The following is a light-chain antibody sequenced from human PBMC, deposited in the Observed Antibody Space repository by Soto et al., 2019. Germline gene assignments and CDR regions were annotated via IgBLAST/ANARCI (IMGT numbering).Light chain of an antibody. J-gene: IGLJ3*02. Sequence: QSVLTRPPSASGTPGQRVTISCSGSSSNIGSNYVYWYRQLPGTAPNVLIYRNDERPSGVPDRFSGSKSGSSASLAISGLRSEDEADYYCSAWDDSLSGPVFGRGTKLTV. CDR2: RND. CDR1: SSNIGSNY. CDR3: SAWDDSLSGPV. V-gene: IGLV1-47*01.